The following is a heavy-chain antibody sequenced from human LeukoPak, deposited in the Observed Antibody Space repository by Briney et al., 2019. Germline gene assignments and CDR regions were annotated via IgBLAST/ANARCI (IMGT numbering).Heavy chain of an antibody. CDR1: GGSISTYY. D-gene: IGHD5-12*01. J-gene: IGHJ4*02. CDR3: ARGNLVATLYFDY. CDR2: IYYSGYT. V-gene: IGHV4-59*01. Sequence: SETLSLTCTVSGGSISTYYWSWFRQPPGRGLEWIGYIYYSGYTNYIPSLKSRVTISLDTSKNQFSLSLSSVTAADTAVYYCARGNLVATLYFDYWGQGALVTVSS.